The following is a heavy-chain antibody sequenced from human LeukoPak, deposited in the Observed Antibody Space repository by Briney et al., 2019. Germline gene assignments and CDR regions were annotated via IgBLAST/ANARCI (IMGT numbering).Heavy chain of an antibody. J-gene: IGHJ4*02. V-gene: IGHV4-59*08. Sequence: SETLSLTCTVSGASLGGSYWSWLRLPPGKGLEWIGYVHYTGSTKYSTSLQSRVTVSVDTSKSQFSLKLSSVTAADTAIYYCARHYGEAARLFDWLFNFWGRGTLVTVSS. D-gene: IGHD3-9*01. CDR3: ARHYGEAARLFDWLFNF. CDR1: GASLGGSY. CDR2: VHYTGST.